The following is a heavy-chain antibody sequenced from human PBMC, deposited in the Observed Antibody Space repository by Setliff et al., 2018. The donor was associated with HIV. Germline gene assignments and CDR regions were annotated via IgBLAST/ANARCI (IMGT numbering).Heavy chain of an antibody. CDR3: AICGGDCYSLDY. D-gene: IGHD2-21*02. V-gene: IGHV4-61*09. CDR1: GGSITTGSYY. CDR2: IYASGST. Sequence: SETLSLTCTVSGGSITTGSYYWSWIRQPAGQGLEWIGHIYASGSTNYNPSLKNRVTISVDTSKNTFSLKLSSVAAADTAVYYCAICGGDCYSLDYWGQGTLVTVSS. J-gene: IGHJ4*02.